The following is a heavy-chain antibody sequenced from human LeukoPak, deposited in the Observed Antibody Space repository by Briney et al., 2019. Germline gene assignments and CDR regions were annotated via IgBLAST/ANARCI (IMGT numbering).Heavy chain of an antibody. V-gene: IGHV3-23*01. D-gene: IGHD1-26*01. CDR1: GFTFSDYS. Sequence: GGSLRLSCAASGFTFSDYSMNWVRQAPGKGLEWVSTISGGGGSTYYADSVKGRFTISRDNSKNTLYLQVNSLRAEDTAVYYCAKGGKWDVTPFDYWGQGTLVTVSS. CDR2: ISGGGGST. J-gene: IGHJ4*02. CDR3: AKGGKWDVTPFDY.